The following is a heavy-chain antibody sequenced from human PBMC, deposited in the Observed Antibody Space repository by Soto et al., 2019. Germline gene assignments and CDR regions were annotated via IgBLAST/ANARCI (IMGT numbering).Heavy chain of an antibody. V-gene: IGHV3-23*01. CDR2: ISGSGGST. CDR3: AKDGGAVVRDNWFGP. D-gene: IGHD3-10*01. J-gene: IGHJ5*02. CDR1: GFTFSSYA. Sequence: GGSLRLSCAASGFTFSSYAMSWVSQDPGKGLEWVSAISGSGGSTYYADSVKGRFTISRDNSKNTLYLQMNSLRAEDTAVYYCAKDGGAVVRDNWFGPWGQGTLVTVSS.